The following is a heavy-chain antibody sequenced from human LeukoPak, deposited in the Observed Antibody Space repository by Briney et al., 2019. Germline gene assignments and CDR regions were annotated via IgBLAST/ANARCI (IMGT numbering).Heavy chain of an antibody. CDR1: GGSISSYY. CDR2: IYYSGST. D-gene: IGHD5-24*01. CDR3: ARDARRGADGFDY. J-gene: IGHJ4*02. V-gene: IGHV4-59*12. Sequence: SETLSLTCTVSGGSISSYYWSWIRQPPGKGLEWIGYIYYSGSTYYNPSLKSRVTISVDTSKNQFSLKLSSVTAADTAVYYCARDARRGADGFDYWGQGTLVTVSS.